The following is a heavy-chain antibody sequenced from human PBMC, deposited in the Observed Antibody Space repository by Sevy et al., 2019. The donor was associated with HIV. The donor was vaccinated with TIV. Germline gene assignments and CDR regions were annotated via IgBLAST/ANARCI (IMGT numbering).Heavy chain of an antibody. CDR1: GFIFSSYV. Sequence: GGSLRLSCAASGFIFSSYVMTWVRQAPGKGLEWVSTISGSGGYTYYAESVKGRFTISRENSNNILYLQMNSLRAEDTAVYYCEAITTAGRDYWGQGTLVTVSS. V-gene: IGHV3-23*01. D-gene: IGHD6-13*01. CDR2: ISGSGGYT. CDR3: EAITTAGRDY. J-gene: IGHJ4*02.